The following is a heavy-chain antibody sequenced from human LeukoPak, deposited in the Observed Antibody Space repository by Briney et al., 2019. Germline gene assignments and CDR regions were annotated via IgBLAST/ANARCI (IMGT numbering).Heavy chain of an antibody. CDR2: IGTTINGT. D-gene: IGHD2-15*01. J-gene: IGHJ5*02. Sequence: PGGSLRLSCVASGFTFRNYAMTWVRQTPGKGLEWVATIGTTINGTYYADSVRGRFTIARDNPRDTLHLYMNSLSADDTALYYSARLVVDLPADWFDPWGKGTVVIVSS. CDR1: GFTFRNYA. V-gene: IGHV3-23*05. CDR3: ARLVVDLPADWFDP.